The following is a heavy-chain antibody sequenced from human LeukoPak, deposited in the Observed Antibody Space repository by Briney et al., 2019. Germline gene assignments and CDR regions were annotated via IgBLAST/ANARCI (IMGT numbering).Heavy chain of an antibody. D-gene: IGHD3-22*01. V-gene: IGHV3-23*01. CDR2: ISGNGGTT. Sequence: GGSLRLSCAASVFTFSSSAMSGVRQAPGKGLEGVSTISGNGGTTYYADSVKGRFTISRDNYKKTMYLQMNSLRAEDTALYYCARDHSSGRYFDFWGQGTLVTVSS. CDR3: ARDHSSGRYFDF. J-gene: IGHJ4*02. CDR1: VFTFSSSA.